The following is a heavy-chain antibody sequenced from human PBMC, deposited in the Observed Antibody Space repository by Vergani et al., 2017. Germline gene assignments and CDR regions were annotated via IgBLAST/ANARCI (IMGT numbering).Heavy chain of an antibody. CDR2: INHSGDT. CDR3: ASLGFCSGGSCKGNWFDP. D-gene: IGHD2-15*01. Sequence: QVQLQQWGAGLLKPSETLSLTCGVYGGSFSGYYWSWIRQSPGKGLEWSGEINHSGDTNYTPSLKSRVTISIDTSKNQFSLGLSSVTAADTAVYYCASLGFCSGGSCKGNWFDPWGQGTQVTVSS. CDR1: GGSFSGYY. V-gene: IGHV4-34*02. J-gene: IGHJ5*02.